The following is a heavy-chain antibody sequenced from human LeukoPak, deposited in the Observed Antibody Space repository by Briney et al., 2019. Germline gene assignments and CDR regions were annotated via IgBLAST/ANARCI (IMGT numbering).Heavy chain of an antibody. CDR2: IEPNSGGA. D-gene: IGHD3-22*01. CDR1: GYTFTVKF. CDR3: AIENYYDSSGYSKAFDY. V-gene: IGHV1-2*02. J-gene: IGHJ4*02. Sequence: ASVTVSCKTSGYTFTVKFLHWLRQAPGQGLEWVGGIEPNSGGAVYGQNFRGRVTVTRDTSVSTAYMELSRLRSDDTAVYYCAIENYYDSSGYSKAFDYWGQGTLVTVSS.